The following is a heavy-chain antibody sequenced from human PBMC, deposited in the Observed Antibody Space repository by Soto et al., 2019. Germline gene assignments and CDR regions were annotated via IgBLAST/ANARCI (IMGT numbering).Heavy chain of an antibody. Sequence: GGSLRLSCAASGFTFSSYWMNWVRQAPGKGLEWVARINQDGSEKSYVDSVRGRFTISRDNARNSLSLQVNSLRVEGTAVYYCAGRDGHNRRKAPYYYYYYGMNVWGQGTTVTVSS. J-gene: IGHJ6*02. CDR2: INQDGSEK. D-gene: IGHD2-15*01. CDR1: GFTFSSYW. V-gene: IGHV3-7*01. CDR3: AGRDGHNRRKAPYYYYYYGMNV.